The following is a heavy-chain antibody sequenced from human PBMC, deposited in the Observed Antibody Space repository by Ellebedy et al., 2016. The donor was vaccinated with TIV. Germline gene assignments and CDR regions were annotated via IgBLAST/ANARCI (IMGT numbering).Heavy chain of an antibody. CDR1: GYSFTSYW. CDR3: SRLGLGNCSGGRCKGALDF. J-gene: IGHJ3*01. Sequence: GESLKISCKGSGYSFTSYWIGWVRQMPGKGLEWMGIIYPGDSDTRYSPSFQGQVTISVDKSISTAYLQWSSLRASDTAMYYCSRLGLGNCSGGRCKGALDFWGQGTMVTVSS. V-gene: IGHV5-51*01. CDR2: IYPGDSDT. D-gene: IGHD2-15*01.